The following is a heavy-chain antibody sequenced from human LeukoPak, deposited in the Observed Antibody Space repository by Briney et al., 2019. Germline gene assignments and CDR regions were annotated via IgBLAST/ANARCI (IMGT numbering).Heavy chain of an antibody. CDR3: ARDRVYYGSGSHPSDY. CDR2: INPNSGGT. V-gene: IGHV1-2*02. Sequence: ASVKVSCKASGYTFTSYDISWVRQAPGQGLEWMGWINPNSGGTNYAQKFQGRVTMTRDTSISTAYMELSRLRSDDTAVYYCARDRVYYGSGSHPSDYWGQGTLVTVSS. D-gene: IGHD3-10*01. CDR1: GYTFTSYD. J-gene: IGHJ4*02.